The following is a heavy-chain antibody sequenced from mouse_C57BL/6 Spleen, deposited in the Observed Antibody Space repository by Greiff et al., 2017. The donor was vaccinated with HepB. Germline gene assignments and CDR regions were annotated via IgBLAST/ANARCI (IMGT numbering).Heavy chain of an antibody. CDR2: ISSGSSTI. D-gene: IGHD4-1*02. J-gene: IGHJ1*03. CDR3: ASPPQLVNWYIDV. Sequence: EVQLVESGGGLVKPGGSLKLSCAASGFTFSDYGMHWVSQAPEKGLEWVAYISSGSSTIYYADTVKCRFTISRDNAKNTLFLHVNSRSSEDTAMYYCASPPQLVNWYIDVWGTGTSVTVSS. CDR1: GFTFSDYG. V-gene: IGHV5-17*01.